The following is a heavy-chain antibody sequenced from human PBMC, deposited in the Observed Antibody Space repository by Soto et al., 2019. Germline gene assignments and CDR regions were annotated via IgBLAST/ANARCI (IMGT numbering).Heavy chain of an antibody. CDR1: GGSITSSSYY. Sequence: SETLSLTWTVSGGSITSSSYYWGRIRQPPGKGLEWIGSIYYSGSTYYNPSLKSRVTISVDTSKNQFSLKLSSVTAADTAVYYCATQEVGGSYVYTFDPWGQGTQVTVSS. CDR2: IYYSGST. D-gene: IGHD1-26*01. CDR3: ATQEVGGSYVYTFDP. J-gene: IGHJ5*02. V-gene: IGHV4-39*01.